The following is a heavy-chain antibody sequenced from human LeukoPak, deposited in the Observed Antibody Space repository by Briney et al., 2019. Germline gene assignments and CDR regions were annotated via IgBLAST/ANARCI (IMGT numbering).Heavy chain of an antibody. V-gene: IGHV3-21*01. Sequence: GGSLRLSCAASGFTFSSYSMNWVRQAPGKGLEWVSSISSSSSYIYYADSVKGRFTISRDNAKNSLYLQMNSLRAEDTAVYYCARDFSPDAFDVWGQGTMVTVSS. CDR3: ARDFSPDAFDV. CDR2: ISSSSSYI. J-gene: IGHJ3*01. CDR1: GFTFSSYS.